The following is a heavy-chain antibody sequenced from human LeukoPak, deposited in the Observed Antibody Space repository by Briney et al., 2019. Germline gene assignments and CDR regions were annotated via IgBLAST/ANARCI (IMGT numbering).Heavy chain of an antibody. CDR2: IYYSGST. CDR1: GGSISSSSYY. D-gene: IGHD3-16*01. Sequence: PSETLSLTCTVSGGSISSSSYYWGWIRQPPGKGLEWIGSIYYSGSTYYNPSLKSRVTISVDTSKNQFSLKLSSVTAADTAVYYCAAWSNGYYYYYMDVWGKGTTVTVSS. J-gene: IGHJ6*03. V-gene: IGHV4-39*01. CDR3: AAWSNGYYYYYMDV.